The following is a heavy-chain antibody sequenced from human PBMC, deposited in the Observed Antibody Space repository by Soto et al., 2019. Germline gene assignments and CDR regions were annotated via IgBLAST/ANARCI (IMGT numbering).Heavy chain of an antibody. J-gene: IGHJ5*02. D-gene: IGHD3-16*01. CDR1: GYTFTSYG. CDR2: ISAYNGNT. V-gene: IGHV1-18*01. CDR3: ARDGPFVRLSPHNWFAP. Sequence: GASVNVSCKASGYTFTSYGISWVRQAPGQGLEWMGWISAYNGNTNYAQKLQGRVTMTTDTSTSTAYMELRSLRSDDTAVYYCARDGPFVRLSPHNWFAPWGQGTLVTVSS.